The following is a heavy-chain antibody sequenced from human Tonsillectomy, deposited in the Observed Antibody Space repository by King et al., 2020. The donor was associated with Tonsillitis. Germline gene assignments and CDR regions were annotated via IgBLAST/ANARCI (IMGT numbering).Heavy chain of an antibody. CDR3: ARDFVLMVYAPYSHYGWAYYGMDV. D-gene: IGHD2-8*01. V-gene: IGHV3-30-3*01. CDR2: ISYDGSNK. J-gene: IGHJ6*02. CDR1: GFTFSTYA. Sequence: VQLVESGGGVVQPGRSLRLSCAASGFTFSTYAIHWVRQAPGKGLEWVAVISYDGSNKYYADSVKGRFTISRDNSKNTLYLQMNSLGAEDTAVYYCARDFVLMVYAPYSHYGWAYYGMDVWGRGTTVTVSS.